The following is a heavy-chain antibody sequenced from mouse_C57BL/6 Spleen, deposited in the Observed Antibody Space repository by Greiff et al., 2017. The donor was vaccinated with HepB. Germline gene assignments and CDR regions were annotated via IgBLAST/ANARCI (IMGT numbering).Heavy chain of an antibody. J-gene: IGHJ2*01. V-gene: IGHV1-15*01. CDR2: IDPETGGT. Sequence: VQLQQSGAELVRPGASVTLSCKASGYTFTDYEMHWVKQTPVHGLEWIGAIDPETGGTAYNQKFKGKAILTADKSSSTAYMELRSLTSEYSAVYYCTRSYGSTFYYFDYWGQGTTLTVSS. CDR1: GYTFTDYE. CDR3: TRSYGSTFYYFDY. D-gene: IGHD1-1*01.